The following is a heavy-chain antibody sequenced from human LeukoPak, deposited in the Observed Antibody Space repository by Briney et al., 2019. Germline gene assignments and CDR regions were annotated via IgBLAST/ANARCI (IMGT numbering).Heavy chain of an antibody. D-gene: IGHD4-17*01. J-gene: IGHJ5*02. V-gene: IGHV4-38-2*02. Sequence: LETLSLTCNVSGYSINALANWGWIRQSPGKGLEWIGSFYYGGSTYYNPSLRSRVTISVDTSKNQFSLKLSSVTAADTAVYYCARGGDYGDYVYWFDPWGQGTLVTFYS. CDR2: FYYGGST. CDR1: GYSINALAN. CDR3: ARGGDYGDYVYWFDP.